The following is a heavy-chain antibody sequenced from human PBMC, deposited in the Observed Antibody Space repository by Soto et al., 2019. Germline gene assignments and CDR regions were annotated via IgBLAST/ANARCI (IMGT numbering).Heavy chain of an antibody. D-gene: IGHD3-16*01. CDR2: ITAGNGNT. Sequence: QVQLVQSGSEVKKPGASVKVSCKASGYTFTSYAMHWVRQAPGQRLEWMGWITAGNGNTKYSRKFQGRVTITSDTSASPASLELSSLRSEVTAVYYFAWGGGRGQRAYYYYGMDVWGQGTTGTFSS. V-gene: IGHV1-3*01. CDR1: GYTFTSYA. CDR3: AWGGGRGQRAYYYYGMDV. J-gene: IGHJ6*02.